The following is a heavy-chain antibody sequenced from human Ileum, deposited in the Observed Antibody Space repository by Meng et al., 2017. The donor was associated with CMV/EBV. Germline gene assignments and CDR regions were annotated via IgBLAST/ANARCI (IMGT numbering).Heavy chain of an antibody. Sequence: VQLPESGPGLGKPSQTLSLTGTVSGGSISSCDYYWGWIRQSPGKGLEWIGYIYYSGSTYYNPSLKSRLIISVDTSKNQFSLKLSSVTAADTAVYFCARGVNYYPISGYKYYDQWGQGTLVTVSS. V-gene: IGHV4-30-4*08. CDR1: GGSISSCDYY. D-gene: IGHD3-22*01. J-gene: IGHJ4*02. CDR2: IYYSGST. CDR3: ARGVNYYPISGYKYYDQ.